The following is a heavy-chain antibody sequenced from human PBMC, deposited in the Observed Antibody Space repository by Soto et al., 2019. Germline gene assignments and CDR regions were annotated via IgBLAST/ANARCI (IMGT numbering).Heavy chain of an antibody. Sequence: PGESLKISCKGSGYSFTSYWIGWVRQMPGKGLEWMGIIYPGDSDTRYSPSFQGQVTISADKSISTAYLQWSSLKASDTAMYYCARRFCSSTSCYAGWFDPWGQGTLVTVSS. CDR1: GYSFTSYW. D-gene: IGHD2-2*01. CDR2: IYPGDSDT. J-gene: IGHJ5*02. CDR3: ARRFCSSTSCYAGWFDP. V-gene: IGHV5-51*01.